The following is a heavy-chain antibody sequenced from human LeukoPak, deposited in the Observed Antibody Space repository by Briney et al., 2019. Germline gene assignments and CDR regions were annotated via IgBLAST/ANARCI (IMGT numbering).Heavy chain of an antibody. J-gene: IGHJ4*02. V-gene: IGHV3-7*01. CDR3: AREGESGYVWGSYRNFDY. D-gene: IGHD3-16*02. CDR1: GFTSSSYW. Sequence: GGSLRLSCAASGFTSSSYWMSWVRQAPGKGLEWVANIKQDGSEKYYVDSVKGRFTISRDNAKNSLYLQMNSLRAEDTAVYYCAREGESGYVWGSYRNFDYWGQGTLVTVSS. CDR2: IKQDGSEK.